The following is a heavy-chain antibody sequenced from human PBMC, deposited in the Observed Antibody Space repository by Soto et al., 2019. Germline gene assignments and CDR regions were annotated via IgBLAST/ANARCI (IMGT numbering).Heavy chain of an antibody. CDR2: INSDESST. D-gene: IGHD3-10*01. CDR1: GFTFSSYW. V-gene: IGHV3-74*01. CDR3: ARDLGYYGSRSLGAYYYYYGMDV. J-gene: IGHJ6*02. Sequence: GGSLRISCAASGFTFSSYWMHWVRQATGKRLVQVSRINSDESSTSYADSVRGRFTIARDKAKNTLYLQMNSLRADDRAVYYCARDLGYYGSRSLGAYYYYYGMDVSGQGTTVTVSS.